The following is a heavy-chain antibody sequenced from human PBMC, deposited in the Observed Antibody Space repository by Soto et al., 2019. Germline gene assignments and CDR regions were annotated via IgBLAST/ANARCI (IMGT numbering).Heavy chain of an antibody. Sequence: QVQLQESGPGLVKPSETLSLTCTVSGGSISSYYLSWIRQPPGKGLEWIGYIYYRGSTNYNPSLKSRVAIPVDTSRNRLSLKSSSVTAADAAVDYCARPGYGSSGHSLYELDYWGQATVVTVSP. CDR3: ARPGYGSSGHSLYELDY. CDR1: GGSISSYY. D-gene: IGHD3-22*01. J-gene: IGHJ4*02. V-gene: IGHV4-59*08. CDR2: IYYRGST.